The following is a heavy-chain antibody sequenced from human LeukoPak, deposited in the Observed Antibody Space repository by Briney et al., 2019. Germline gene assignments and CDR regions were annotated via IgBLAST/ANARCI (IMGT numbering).Heavy chain of an antibody. CDR3: ERHSYYYMDV. Sequence: SESLSLTCTVSGGSISSYYWSWIRQPPGKGLEWIGYIYTSGSTNYNPSLKSRVTISVDTSKNQFSLKLSSVTAADTAVYYCERHSYYYMDVWGKGTTATVSS. CDR2: IYTSGST. CDR1: GGSISSYY. V-gene: IGHV4-4*09. J-gene: IGHJ6*03.